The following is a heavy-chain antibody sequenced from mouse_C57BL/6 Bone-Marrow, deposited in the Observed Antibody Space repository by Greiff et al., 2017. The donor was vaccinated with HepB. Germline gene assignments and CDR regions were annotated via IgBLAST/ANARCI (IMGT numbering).Heavy chain of an antibody. Sequence: EVKLMESGGGLVKPGGSPKLSCAASGFTFSSYAMSWVRQTPEKRLEWVATISDGGSYTYYPDNVKGRFTISRDNAKNNLYLQMSHLKSEDTAMYYCARLTGIYAMDYWGQGTSVTVSS. J-gene: IGHJ4*01. CDR3: ARLTGIYAMDY. V-gene: IGHV5-4*03. CDR2: ISDGGSYT. CDR1: GFTFSSYA. D-gene: IGHD4-1*01.